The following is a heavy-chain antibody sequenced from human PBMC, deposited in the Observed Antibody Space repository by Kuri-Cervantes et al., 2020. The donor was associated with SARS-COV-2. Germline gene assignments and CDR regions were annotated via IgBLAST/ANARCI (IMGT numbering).Heavy chain of an antibody. CDR3: AIIESSSDYYYYYGMDV. CDR1: GFTFSSYS. CDR2: ISSSSSYI. V-gene: IGHV3-21*01. D-gene: IGHD3-10*01. J-gene: IGHJ6*02. Sequence: GSLKISCAASGFTFSSYSMNWVRQAPGKGLEWVSSISSSSSYIYYADSVKGRFTISRDNAKNSLYLQMNSLRAEDTAVYYCAIIESSSDYYYYYGMDVWGQGTTVTVSS.